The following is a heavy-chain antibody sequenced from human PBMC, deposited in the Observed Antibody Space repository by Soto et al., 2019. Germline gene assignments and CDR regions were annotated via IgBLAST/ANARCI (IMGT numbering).Heavy chain of an antibody. CDR1: GFTFSSYS. Sequence: EMQLVESGGGLVQPGGSLRLSCAASGFTFSSYSMNWVRQAPGKGPEWVSYISSSSTTIYYADSVKGRFTISRDNAKNSVYLQMDSLRAEDTAVYYCARAVAASYGGGSCYLGFWGQGTLVTVSS. J-gene: IGHJ4*02. CDR3: ARAVAASYGGGSCYLGF. CDR2: ISSSSTTI. V-gene: IGHV3-48*01. D-gene: IGHD2-15*01.